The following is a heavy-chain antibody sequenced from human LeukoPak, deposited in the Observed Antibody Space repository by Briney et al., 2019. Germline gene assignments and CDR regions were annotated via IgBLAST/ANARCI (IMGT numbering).Heavy chain of an antibody. Sequence: ASVKVPCKASGYTFTGYYMHWVRQAPGQGLEWMGWINPNSGGTNYAQKFQGRVTMTRDTSISTAYMELSRLRSDDTAVYYCARGRGRFLEWLALFDYWGQGTLVTVSS. CDR2: INPNSGGT. D-gene: IGHD3-3*01. CDR1: GYTFTGYY. V-gene: IGHV1-2*02. J-gene: IGHJ4*02. CDR3: ARGRGRFLEWLALFDY.